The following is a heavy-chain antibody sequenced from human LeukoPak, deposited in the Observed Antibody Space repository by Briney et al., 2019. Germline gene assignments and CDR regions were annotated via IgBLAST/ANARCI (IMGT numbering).Heavy chain of an antibody. CDR1: GYTFTSYD. D-gene: IGHD3-9*01. V-gene: IGHV1-8*01. Sequence: ASVKVSCKASGYTFTSYDINWVRQATGQGLEWMGWVNPNSGNTGYAQKFQGRVTMTRNTSISTAYMELSSLRSEDTAVYYCARGRITISAMDVWGKGTTVTVSS. CDR2: VNPNSGNT. CDR3: ARGRITISAMDV. J-gene: IGHJ6*03.